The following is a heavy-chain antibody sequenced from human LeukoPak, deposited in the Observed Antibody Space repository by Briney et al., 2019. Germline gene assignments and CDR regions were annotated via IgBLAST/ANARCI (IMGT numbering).Heavy chain of an antibody. D-gene: IGHD3-16*02. CDR2: MNPNSGNT. V-gene: IGHV1-8*01. J-gene: IGHJ4*02. CDR1: GYTFTSYD. Sequence: GASVKVSCKASGYTFTSYDINWVRQATGQGLEWMGWMNPNSGNTGYAQKFQGRVTMTRNTSISTAYMELSSLRSEDTAVYYCARGRTHYDYVWGSYLGPNDYWGQGTLVTVSS. CDR3: ARGRTHYDYVWGSYLGPNDY.